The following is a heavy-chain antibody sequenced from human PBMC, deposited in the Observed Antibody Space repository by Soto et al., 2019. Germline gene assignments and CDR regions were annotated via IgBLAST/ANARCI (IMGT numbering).Heavy chain of an antibody. V-gene: IGHV3-30*18. Sequence: QMQLVESGGGVVQPGRSLRVSCEASGFIFSTYGMHWVRRAPGKGLEWVAVISYDGRNKYYADSVRGRFTISRDNSKNTLHLQMNSLRGEDTAVYYCAKDTATAITSYYFYGMDVWGQGTTVTVSS. CDR2: ISYDGRNK. CDR1: GFIFSTYG. J-gene: IGHJ6*02. D-gene: IGHD5-12*01. CDR3: AKDTATAITSYYFYGMDV.